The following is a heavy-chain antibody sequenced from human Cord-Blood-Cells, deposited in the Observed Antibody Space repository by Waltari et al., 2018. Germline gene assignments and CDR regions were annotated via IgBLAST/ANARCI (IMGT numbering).Heavy chain of an antibody. Sequence: QVQLVQSGAEVKKPGASVKVPCKVSGYTLTELSMHWVRQAPGKGLEWRGGFDPEDGETIYAQKFQGRVTMTEDTSTDTAYMELSSLRSEDTAVYYCATQYCSSTSCYYYFDYWGQGTLVTVSS. V-gene: IGHV1-24*01. CDR2: FDPEDGET. D-gene: IGHD2-2*01. CDR3: ATQYCSSTSCYYYFDY. CDR1: GYTLTELS. J-gene: IGHJ4*02.